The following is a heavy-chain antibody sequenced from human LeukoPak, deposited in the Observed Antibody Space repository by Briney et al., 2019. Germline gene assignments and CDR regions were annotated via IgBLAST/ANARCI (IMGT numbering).Heavy chain of an antibody. D-gene: IGHD3-22*01. Sequence: ASVKVSCKASGGTFSSYAISWVRQAPGQGLEWMGGIIPIFGTANYAQKFQGRVTITADESTSTAYMELSSLRSDDTAVYYCARNYDSSGYYYYYYYYMDVWGKGTTVTISS. V-gene: IGHV1-69*13. CDR2: IIPIFGTA. CDR3: ARNYDSSGYYYYYYYYMDV. J-gene: IGHJ6*03. CDR1: GGTFSSYA.